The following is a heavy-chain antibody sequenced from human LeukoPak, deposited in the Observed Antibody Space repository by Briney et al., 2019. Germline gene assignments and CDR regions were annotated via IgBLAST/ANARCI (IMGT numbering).Heavy chain of an antibody. Sequence: SGPTLVNPTQTLTLTCTFSGFSLSTSGMRVSWIRQPPGKALEWLARIDWDDDKFYSTSLKTRLTISKDTSKNQVVLTMTNMDPVDTATYYCARTRAYYDFLAWAFDIWGQGTMVTVSS. V-gene: IGHV2-70*04. D-gene: IGHD3-3*01. J-gene: IGHJ3*02. CDR1: GFSLSTSGMR. CDR3: ARTRAYYDFLAWAFDI. CDR2: IDWDDDK.